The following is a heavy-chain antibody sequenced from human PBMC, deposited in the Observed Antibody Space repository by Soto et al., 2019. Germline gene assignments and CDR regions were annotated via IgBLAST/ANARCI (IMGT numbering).Heavy chain of an antibody. V-gene: IGHV4-39*01. CDR3: AIRLIDNCNQGHAFDF. Sequence: QLQLQESGPGLVKPAETLSLKCAVSCGSVSSGNYFWGWISQPPGKGLEWIGNIYYNGDTYYSPSLKSRVTMSVDAAQIQFSLRLTSVTAADTAVSYCAIRLIDNCNQGHAFDFWGHGPLVTVSS. CDR1: CGSVSSGNYF. D-gene: IGHD1-20*01. J-gene: IGHJ3*01. CDR2: IYYNGDT.